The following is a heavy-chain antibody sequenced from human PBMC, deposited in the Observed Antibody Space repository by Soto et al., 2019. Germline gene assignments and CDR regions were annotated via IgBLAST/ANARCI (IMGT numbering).Heavy chain of an antibody. CDR1: GFTFSSYA. V-gene: IGHV3-30-3*01. J-gene: IGHJ3*02. Sequence: GGSLRLSCAASGFTFSSYAMHWVRQAPGKGLEWVAVISYDGSNKYYADSVKGRFTISRDNSKNTLYLQMNSLRAEDTAVYYCARPRVQLWFTHAFDIWGQGTMVTVSS. CDR2: ISYDGSNK. D-gene: IGHD5-18*01. CDR3: ARPRVQLWFTHAFDI.